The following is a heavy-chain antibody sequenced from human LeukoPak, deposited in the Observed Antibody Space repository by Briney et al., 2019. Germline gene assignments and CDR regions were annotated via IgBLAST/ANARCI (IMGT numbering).Heavy chain of an antibody. V-gene: IGHV3-30*02. CDR3: ARRAGAYSHPYDY. Sequence: GGSLRLSCAASGFTFSSYGMHWVRQAPGKGLEWVSFIRYDGSNKYYADSVKGRFTISRDNSKNTLYLQMNSLRAEDTAVYYCARRAGAYSHPYDYWGQGTLVTVSS. D-gene: IGHD4/OR15-4a*01. CDR1: GFTFSSYG. CDR2: IRYDGSNK. J-gene: IGHJ4*02.